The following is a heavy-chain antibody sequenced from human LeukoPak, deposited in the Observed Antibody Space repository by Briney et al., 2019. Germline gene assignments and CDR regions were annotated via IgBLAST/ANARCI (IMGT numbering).Heavy chain of an antibody. CDR3: ASFGAHSFDY. V-gene: IGHV7-4-1*02. J-gene: IGHJ4*02. Sequence: PLASVKVSCKTSGYTFTNYAINWVRQAPGQGLEFMGWINTGTGNPTYAQDFTGRFVFSLDTSVSTAYLQISTLKPGDTAVYYCASFGAHSFDYWGQGTLVTVSS. D-gene: IGHD3-10*01. CDR1: GYTFTNYA. CDR2: INTGTGNP.